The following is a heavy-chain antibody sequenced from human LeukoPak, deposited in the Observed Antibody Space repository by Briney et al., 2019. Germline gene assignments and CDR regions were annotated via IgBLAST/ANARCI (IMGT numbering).Heavy chain of an antibody. CDR3: ARLTAYFDL. V-gene: IGHV4-59*08. CDR2: IYYSGST. J-gene: IGHJ2*01. CDR1: VGSISSSC. Sequence: SVTLSLTRTVSVGSISSSCWSWIRHPPGKGLERIGYIYYSGSTNYNPSLKSRVTMSVDTSKNQFSLKLTSVTAADTAVYYCARLTAYFDLWGRGTLVTVSS.